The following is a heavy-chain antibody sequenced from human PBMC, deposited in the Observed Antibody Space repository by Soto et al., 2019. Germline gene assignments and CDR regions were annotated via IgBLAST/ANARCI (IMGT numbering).Heavy chain of an antibody. D-gene: IGHD3-22*01. Sequence: QVQLVQSGAEVKKPGSSVKVSCKASGGTFSSYAISWVRQAPGQGLEWMGGIIPIFGTANYAQKFQGRVTITADESTSTAYRELSSLRSEDTAVYYCARPDHYYDSSGYYLGYWGQGTLVTVSS. CDR1: GGTFSSYA. CDR3: ARPDHYYDSSGYYLGY. J-gene: IGHJ4*02. V-gene: IGHV1-69*12. CDR2: IIPIFGTA.